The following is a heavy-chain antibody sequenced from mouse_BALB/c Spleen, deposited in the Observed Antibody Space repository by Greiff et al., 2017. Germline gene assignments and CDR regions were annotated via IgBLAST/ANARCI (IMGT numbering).Heavy chain of an antibody. V-gene: IGHV1-69*02. CDR1: GYTFTSYW. D-gene: IGHD1-1*01. Sequence: QVQLQQPGAELVRPGASVKLSCKASGYTFTSYWINWVKQRPGQGLEWIGNIYPSDSYTNYNQKFKDKATLTVDKSSSTAYMQLSSPTSEDSAVYYCIRGYYGSRDYFDYWGQGTTLTVSS. J-gene: IGHJ2*01. CDR2: IYPSDSYT. CDR3: IRGYYGSRDYFDY.